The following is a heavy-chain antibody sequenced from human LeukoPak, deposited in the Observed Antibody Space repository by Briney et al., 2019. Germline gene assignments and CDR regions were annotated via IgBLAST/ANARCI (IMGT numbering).Heavy chain of an antibody. J-gene: IGHJ6*02. D-gene: IGHD6-19*01. CDR1: GYTLTELS. Sequence: ASVKVSCKVSGYTLTELSMHWVRQAPGKGLEWMGGFDPEDGETIYAQKFQGRVTMTEDTSTDTAYMELSSLRSEDTAVYYCATDSRSGWSDYYYYGMDVWGQGTTVTVSS. V-gene: IGHV1-24*01. CDR2: FDPEDGET. CDR3: ATDSRSGWSDYYYYGMDV.